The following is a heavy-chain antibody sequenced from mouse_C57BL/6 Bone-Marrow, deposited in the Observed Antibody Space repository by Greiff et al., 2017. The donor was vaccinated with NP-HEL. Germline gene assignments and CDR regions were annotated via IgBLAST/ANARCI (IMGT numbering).Heavy chain of an antibody. CDR2: LHPNCGST. V-gene: IGHV1-64*01. D-gene: IGHD2-4*01. J-gene: IGHJ3*01. CDR1: GYTFTSYC. CDR3: ARQELRQGFAY. Sequence: VQLQQPGAELVKPGASVKLSCKASGYTFTSYCMHWVTQRPGQGLEWIGILHPNCGSTNYNEKFKSKATLTVDKSSSTAYMQLSSLTTEDSAVYYWARQELRQGFAYWGQGTMVTVSA.